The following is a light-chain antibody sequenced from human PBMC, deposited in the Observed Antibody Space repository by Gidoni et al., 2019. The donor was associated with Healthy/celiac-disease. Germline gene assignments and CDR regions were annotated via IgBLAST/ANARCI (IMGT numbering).Light chain of an antibody. J-gene: IGKJ4*01. CDR1: QSISSY. CDR3: QQSYSTLIT. V-gene: IGKV1-39*01. CDR2: AAS. Sequence: DIHVTQSPSSLSASVGDRVTITCRASQSISSYLNWYQQKPGKAPKLLIYAASILQSGVPSRFSGSGSGTDFTLTISSLQPEDFATYYCQQSYSTLITFGGGTKVEIK.